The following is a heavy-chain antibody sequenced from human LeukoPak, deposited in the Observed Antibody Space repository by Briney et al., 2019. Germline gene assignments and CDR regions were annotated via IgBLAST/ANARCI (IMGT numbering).Heavy chain of an antibody. Sequence: PGGSLRLSCAASGFTFSNYWMHWVRQAPGKGLVWVSRINGDGSGTGYADSVKGRFTISRDNAKSTLYLQMNSLRAEDTAVYYCAELGITMIGGVWGKGTTVTISS. V-gene: IGHV3-74*01. D-gene: IGHD3-10*02. J-gene: IGHJ6*04. CDR2: INGDGSGT. CDR3: AELGITMIGGV. CDR1: GFTFSNYW.